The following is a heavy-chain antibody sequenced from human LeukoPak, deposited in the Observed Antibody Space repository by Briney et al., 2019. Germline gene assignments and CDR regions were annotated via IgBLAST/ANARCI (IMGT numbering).Heavy chain of an antibody. Sequence: GGSLRLSCAASGFTFSNYAINWVRQAPGKGLEFVSAISSNGLSTYYASAVKGRFTISRDNAKNSLYLQMNSLRDEDTALYYCARSAGGAAAGDLDYWGQGTLVTVSS. CDR3: ARSAGGAAAGDLDY. D-gene: IGHD6-13*01. CDR2: ISSNGLST. CDR1: GFTFSNYA. J-gene: IGHJ4*02. V-gene: IGHV3-64*01.